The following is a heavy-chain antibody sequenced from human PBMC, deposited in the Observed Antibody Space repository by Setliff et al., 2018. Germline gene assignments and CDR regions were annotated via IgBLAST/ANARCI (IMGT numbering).Heavy chain of an antibody. Sequence: GASVKVSCKVSGYTLTELSMHWVRQAPGKGLEWMGGFDPEDGETIYAQKFQGRVTMTEDTSTDTAYMGLSSLRSEGTAVYYCATDGVITMVRGVIITESLFDFDYWGQGTLVTVSS. V-gene: IGHV1-24*01. CDR3: ATDGVITMVRGVIITESLFDFDY. D-gene: IGHD3-10*01. CDR2: FDPEDGET. J-gene: IGHJ4*02. CDR1: GYTLTELS.